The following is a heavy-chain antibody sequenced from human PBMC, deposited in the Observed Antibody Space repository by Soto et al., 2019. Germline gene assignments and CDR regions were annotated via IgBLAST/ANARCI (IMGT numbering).Heavy chain of an antibody. CDR3: AGVSSGAIGRLDY. D-gene: IGHD2-15*01. V-gene: IGHV4-59*12. Sequence: SETLSLTCTVSGGSTSSYYWSWIRQPPGKGLEWIGYIYYSGITNYNPSLKSRVTISVDTSKNQFSLNLSSVSAADTAVYYCAGVSSGAIGRLDYWGQGTLVTVSS. CDR1: GGSTSSYY. CDR2: IYYSGIT. J-gene: IGHJ4*02.